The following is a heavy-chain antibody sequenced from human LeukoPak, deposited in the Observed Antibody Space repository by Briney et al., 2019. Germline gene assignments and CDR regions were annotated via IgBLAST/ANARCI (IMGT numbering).Heavy chain of an antibody. CDR1: GYTFTGYY. D-gene: IGHD6-19*01. Sequence: GASVKVSCKASGYTFTGYYMHWVRQAPGQGLEWMGWINPNNGDTNYEQKFQGRVTMTRDTSISTVYMELSRLRSDDTAVYYCAREDNSGWIYYFDYWGQGTLVTVSS. CDR3: AREDNSGWIYYFDY. J-gene: IGHJ4*02. CDR2: INPNNGDT. V-gene: IGHV1-2*02.